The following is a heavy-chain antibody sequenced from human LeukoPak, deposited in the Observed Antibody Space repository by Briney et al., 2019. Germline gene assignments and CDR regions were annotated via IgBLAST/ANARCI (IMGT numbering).Heavy chain of an antibody. J-gene: IGHJ4*02. CDR2: IIPIFGTA. CDR3: ARQFYDHAGYWVFDY. Sequence: SVKVSCKASGGTFSSYAISWVRQAPGQGLEWMGGIIPIFGTANYAQKFQGRVTITADESTSTAYMELSSLRSEDTAVYYCARQFYDHAGYWVFDYWGQGTLVTVSS. V-gene: IGHV1-69*13. CDR1: GGTFSSYA. D-gene: IGHD3-9*01.